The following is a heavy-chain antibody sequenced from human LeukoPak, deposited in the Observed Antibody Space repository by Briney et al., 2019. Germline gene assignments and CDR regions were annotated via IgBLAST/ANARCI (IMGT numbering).Heavy chain of an antibody. D-gene: IGHD6-13*01. CDR1: GGSISSYY. Sequence: SETLSLTCTVSGGSISSYYWSWIRQPPGKGLEWIGYIYYSGSTNYNPSLKSRVTISVDTSKNQFSLKLSSVTAADTVVYYCAGLAAADYYYGMDVWGQGTTVTVSS. V-gene: IGHV4-59*01. CDR3: AGLAAADYYYGMDV. CDR2: IYYSGST. J-gene: IGHJ6*02.